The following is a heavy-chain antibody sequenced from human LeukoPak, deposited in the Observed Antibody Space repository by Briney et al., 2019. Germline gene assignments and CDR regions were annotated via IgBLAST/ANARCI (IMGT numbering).Heavy chain of an antibody. J-gene: IGHJ5*02. CDR3: ARGLLWFGENWFDP. V-gene: IGHV4-30-2*01. Sequence: PTETLPLTCAVSGGSISSGGYSWSWIRQPPGKGLEWIGYIYHSGSAYYNPSLKSRVTISVDRSKNQFSLKLSSVTAADTAVYYCARGLLWFGENWFDPWGQGTLVTVSS. D-gene: IGHD3-10*01. CDR2: IYHSGSA. CDR1: GGSISSGGYS.